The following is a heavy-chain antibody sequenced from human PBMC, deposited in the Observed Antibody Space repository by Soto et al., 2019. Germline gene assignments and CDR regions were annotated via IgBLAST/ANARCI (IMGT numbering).Heavy chain of an antibody. Sequence: EVQLVESGGGLVQPGGSLRLSCAASGFTIGDYWMSWVRQAPGKGLEWVANIKQDGSEKYYVDSVKGRFTISRDSAKNSLYLQTNTLTGDNTAVYYCARTIAVDEPDNYHHWGHGTPVTVSS. J-gene: IGHJ5*02. D-gene: IGHD6-19*01. V-gene: IGHV3-7*01. CDR2: IKQDGSEK. CDR3: ARTIAVDEPDNYHH. CDR1: GFTIGDYW.